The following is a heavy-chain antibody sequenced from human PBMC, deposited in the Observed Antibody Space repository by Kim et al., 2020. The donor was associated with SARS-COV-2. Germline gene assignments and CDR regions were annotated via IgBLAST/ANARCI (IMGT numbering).Heavy chain of an antibody. CDR3: ARDTQQLVRWYFDS. D-gene: IGHD6-13*01. J-gene: IGHJ4*02. CDR2: ISSSGSTI. Sequence: GGSLRLSCAASGFTFSSYSMNWVRQAPGKGLEWVSSISSSGSTIYYADSVKGRSTISRDNTKNSLYLQMNSLRAEDTAVYYCARDTQQLVRWYFDSWGQGTLVSVSS. CDR1: GFTFSSYS. V-gene: IGHV3-48*01.